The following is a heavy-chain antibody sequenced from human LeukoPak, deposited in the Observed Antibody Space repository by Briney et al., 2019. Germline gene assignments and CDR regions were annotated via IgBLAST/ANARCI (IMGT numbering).Heavy chain of an antibody. CDR2: INHSGST. D-gene: IGHD3-22*01. Sequence: PSETLSLTCAVYVGSFSGYYWSWIRQPPGKGLEWIGEINHSGSTNYNPSLKSRVTISVDTSKNQFSLKLSSVTAADTAVYYCARGLRYYYDSSGYYSYFDYWGQGTLVTVSS. CDR1: VGSFSGYY. CDR3: ARGLRYYYDSSGYYSYFDY. V-gene: IGHV4-34*01. J-gene: IGHJ4*02.